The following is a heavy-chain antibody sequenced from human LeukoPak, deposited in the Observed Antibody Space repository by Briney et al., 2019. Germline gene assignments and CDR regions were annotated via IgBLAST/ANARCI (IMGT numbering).Heavy chain of an antibody. J-gene: IGHJ4*02. CDR1: GFTFSIYA. CDR3: AKRYYDFPLDY. Sequence: GGSLRLSCAASGFTFSIYAMNWVRQAPGKGLEWVSSISANGGETHYADSVKGRFTISRGNSKNTLYLQINNPRVEDTAVYYCAKRYYDFPLDYWGQGTLVTVSS. CDR2: ISANGGET. V-gene: IGHV3-23*01. D-gene: IGHD3-3*01.